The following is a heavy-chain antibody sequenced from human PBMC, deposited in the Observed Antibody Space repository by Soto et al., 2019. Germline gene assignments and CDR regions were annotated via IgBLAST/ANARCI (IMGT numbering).Heavy chain of an antibody. CDR2: IYYSGST. D-gene: IGHD2-2*03. J-gene: IGHJ6*03. Sequence: SETLSLTCTVSGGSISSYYWSWIRQPPGKGLEWIGYIYYSGSTNYNPSLKSRVTISVDTSKNQFSLKLSSVTAADTAVYYCAGTGYCSSTSCYSTGYYYYYMDVRGKGTTVTVSS. V-gene: IGHV4-59*01. CDR3: AGTGYCSSTSCYSTGYYYYYMDV. CDR1: GGSISSYY.